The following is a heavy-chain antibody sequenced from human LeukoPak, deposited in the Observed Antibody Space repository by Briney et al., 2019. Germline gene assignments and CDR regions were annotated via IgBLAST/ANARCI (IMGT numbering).Heavy chain of an antibody. CDR2: INTYNGNT. Sequence: ASVKVSCKASGHTFTRYGISWVRQAPGQGLEWMGWINTYNGNTNYAQKFQGRVTMSTDTSTSTAYMELRSLRSDDTAVYYCARRGRIVMVTAIPKDDAFDIWGQGTMVTVSS. CDR3: ARRGRIVMVTAIPKDDAFDI. V-gene: IGHV1-18*01. D-gene: IGHD2-21*02. CDR1: GHTFTRYG. J-gene: IGHJ3*02.